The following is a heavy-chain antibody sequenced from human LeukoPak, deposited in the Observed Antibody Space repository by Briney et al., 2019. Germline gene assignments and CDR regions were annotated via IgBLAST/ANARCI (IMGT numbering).Heavy chain of an antibody. CDR1: GCTFTGYY. CDR2: INPNSGGT. CDR3: ARAKRITMVRGVIVSFDY. V-gene: IGHV1-2*02. Sequence: ASVKVSCKASGCTFTGYYMHWVRQAPGQGLEWMGWINPNSGGTNYAQKFQGRVTMTRDTSISTAYMELSRLRSDDTAVYYCARAKRITMVRGVIVSFDYWGQGTLVTVSS. D-gene: IGHD3-10*01. J-gene: IGHJ4*02.